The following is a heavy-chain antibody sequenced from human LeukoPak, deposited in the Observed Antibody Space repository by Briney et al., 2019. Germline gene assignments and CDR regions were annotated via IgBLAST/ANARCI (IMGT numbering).Heavy chain of an antibody. CDR3: ARSGLATCHY. J-gene: IGHJ4*02. CDR1: GFIFTDYA. D-gene: IGHD3-10*01. CDR2: IYNGGGGT. Sequence: PGGSLRLSCLASGFIFTDYAMSWVRQAPGKGVGWVSSIYNGGGGTLFADSVRGRFTISRDDFRGMVYLQMNSVSAEDTAVYYCARSGLATCHYWGQGTLVTVSS. V-gene: IGHV3-23*05.